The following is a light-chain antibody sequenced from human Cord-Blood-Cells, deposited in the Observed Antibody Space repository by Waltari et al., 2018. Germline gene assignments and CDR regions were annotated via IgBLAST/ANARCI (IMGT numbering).Light chain of an antibody. CDR3: QQSYSTPYT. J-gene: IGKJ2*01. Sequence: EIVMTQSPATLSVSPGERATLSCRASQSVSSNLAWYQQKPGQAPRLLVYGASTRATGIPARFSGSGSGTEFTLTISSLQPEDFATYYCQQSYSTPYTFGRGTKLEIK. V-gene: IGKV3-15*01. CDR2: GAS. CDR1: QSVSSN.